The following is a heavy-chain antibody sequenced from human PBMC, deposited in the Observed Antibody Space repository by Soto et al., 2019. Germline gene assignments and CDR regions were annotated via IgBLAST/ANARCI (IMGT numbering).Heavy chain of an antibody. J-gene: IGHJ5*02. CDR1: GYTLTTYG. Sequence: ASVKVSCKASGYTLTTYGITWVRQAPGQGLEWIGWISDYNRNTNYAQNLQGRVTLTTDTSTSTAYMELRSLRSDDTAVYYCARDHSTSWYANWLDPWGQGTLVTVSS. D-gene: IGHD6-13*01. CDR2: ISDYNRNT. CDR3: ARDHSTSWYANWLDP. V-gene: IGHV1-18*01.